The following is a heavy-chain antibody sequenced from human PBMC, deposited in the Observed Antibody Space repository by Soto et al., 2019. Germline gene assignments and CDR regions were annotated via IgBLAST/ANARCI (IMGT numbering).Heavy chain of an antibody. D-gene: IGHD5-12*01. V-gene: IGHV3-21*01. CDR1: GFTFSSYN. Sequence: EVQLVESGGGLVKPGGSLRLSCAASGFTFSSYNMNWVRQAPGKGLEWVSSISSSSSYIYYADSVKGRFTISRDNAKNSLYLQMNSLRAEDTAVYYCASTSRDGYNNDYYYYGMDVWGQGTTVTVSS. J-gene: IGHJ6*02. CDR2: ISSSSSYI. CDR3: ASTSRDGYNNDYYYYGMDV.